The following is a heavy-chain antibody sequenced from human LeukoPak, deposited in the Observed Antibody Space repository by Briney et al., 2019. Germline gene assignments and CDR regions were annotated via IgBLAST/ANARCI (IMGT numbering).Heavy chain of an antibody. CDR3: AKGGDH. CDR2: IKPDGSDK. J-gene: IGHJ4*02. CDR1: GFTFSTYW. D-gene: IGHD3-16*01. Sequence: GGSLRLSCAASGFTFSTYWMNWVRQAPGKGLEWVANIKPDGSDKYYVDSVKGRFTVSRDNAKNSLYLQMNSLRAEDTAVYYCAKGGDHWGQGTLVTVSS. V-gene: IGHV3-7*01.